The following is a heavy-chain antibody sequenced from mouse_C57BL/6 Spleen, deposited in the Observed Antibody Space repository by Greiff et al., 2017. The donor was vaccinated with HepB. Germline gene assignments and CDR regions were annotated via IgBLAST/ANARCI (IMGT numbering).Heavy chain of an antibody. CDR3: ASLLYYDYPSPFAY. V-gene: IGHV7-3*01. Sequence: EVQRVESGGGLVQPGGSLSLSCAASGFTFTDYYMSWVRQPPGKALEWLGFIRTKANGYTTEYSASVKGRFTISRDNSQSILYLHMNALRAEDSATDYCASLLYYDYPSPFAYWGQGTLVTVSA. D-gene: IGHD2-4*01. CDR1: GFTFTDYY. J-gene: IGHJ3*01. CDR2: IRTKANGYTT.